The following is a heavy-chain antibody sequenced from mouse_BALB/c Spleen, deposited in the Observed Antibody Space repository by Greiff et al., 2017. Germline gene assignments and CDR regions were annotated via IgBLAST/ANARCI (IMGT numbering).Heavy chain of an antibody. CDR1: GFTFSSYG. CDR3: ARHAPPPGTGFAY. Sequence: EVKLMESGGDLVKPGGSLKLSCAASGFTFSSYGMSWVRQTPDKRLEWVATISSGGSYTYYPDSVKGRFTISRDNAKNTLYLQMSSLKSEDTAMYYCARHAPPPGTGFAYWGQGTLVTVSA. CDR2: ISSGGSYT. V-gene: IGHV5-6*01. J-gene: IGHJ3*01. D-gene: IGHD4-1*01.